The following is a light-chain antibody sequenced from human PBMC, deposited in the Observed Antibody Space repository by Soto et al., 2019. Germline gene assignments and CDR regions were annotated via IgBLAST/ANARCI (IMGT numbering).Light chain of an antibody. J-gene: IGKJ3*01. CDR2: GAS. V-gene: IGKV3-15*01. CDR3: QQYNYWPPLFT. Sequence: EIVMTQFPATLSLSPGERATLSCRASQSVNTNLAWYQQKPGQAPRLLIYGASTRTTGIPARFSCSGSGTEFNLTISSLQSEDFAVYYCQQYNYWPPLFTFGPGTKVDLK. CDR1: QSVNTN.